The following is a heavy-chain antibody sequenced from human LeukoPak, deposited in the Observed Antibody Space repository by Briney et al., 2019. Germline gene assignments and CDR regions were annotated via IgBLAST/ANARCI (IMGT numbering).Heavy chain of an antibody. J-gene: IGHJ4*02. Sequence: GGSLRLSCAASGFTFSTYPMNWVRQAPGKGLEWISHIRDSGTTDYADSVRGRFTISRDNAKNSLYLQLNSLRAEDTAVYYCARDHDYAFDNWGQGTLVAVSS. D-gene: IGHD4-17*01. CDR3: ARDHDYAFDN. CDR2: IRDSGTT. CDR1: GFTFSTYP. V-gene: IGHV3-48*01.